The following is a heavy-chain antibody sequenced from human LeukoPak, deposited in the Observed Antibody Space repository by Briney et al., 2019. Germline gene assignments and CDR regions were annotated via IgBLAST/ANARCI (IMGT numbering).Heavy chain of an antibody. Sequence: GGSLRLSCAASGFTFSNAWMSWVRQAPGKGLEWVGCIKSKTDGGTTDYAAPVKGRFTISRDDSKNTLYLQMSSLKTEDTAVYYCTTGIDYWGQGTLVTVSS. CDR1: GFTFSNAW. CDR2: IKSKTDGGTT. CDR3: TTGIDY. J-gene: IGHJ4*02. V-gene: IGHV3-15*01.